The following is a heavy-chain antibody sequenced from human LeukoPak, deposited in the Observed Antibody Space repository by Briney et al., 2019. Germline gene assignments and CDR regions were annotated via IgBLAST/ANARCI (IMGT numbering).Heavy chain of an antibody. J-gene: IGHJ4*02. V-gene: IGHV1-8*02. CDR3: ARLTYSGSYDFDY. Sequence: RASVKVSCKASGGTFSSYAINWVRQATGQGLEWMGWMNPNSGNTGYAQKFQGRVTMTRNTSISTAYMELSSLRSEDTAAYHCARLTYSGSYDFDYWGQGTLVTVSP. D-gene: IGHD1-26*01. CDR1: GGTFSSYA. CDR2: MNPNSGNT.